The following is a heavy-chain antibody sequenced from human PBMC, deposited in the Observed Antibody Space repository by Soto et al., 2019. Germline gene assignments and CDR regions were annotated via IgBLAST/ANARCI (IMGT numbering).Heavy chain of an antibody. Sequence: GGSLRLSCAASGFTFSSYAMHWVCQAPGKGQEWLAVISYDGSNKYYADSVKGRVTISRDNSKNTLYLQMNSLRAEDTAVYYCARDGKLVYDFWSGYSYNWFDPWGQGTLVTVSS. CDR2: ISYDGSNK. CDR3: ARDGKLVYDFWSGYSYNWFDP. V-gene: IGHV3-30-3*01. CDR1: GFTFSSYA. J-gene: IGHJ5*02. D-gene: IGHD3-3*01.